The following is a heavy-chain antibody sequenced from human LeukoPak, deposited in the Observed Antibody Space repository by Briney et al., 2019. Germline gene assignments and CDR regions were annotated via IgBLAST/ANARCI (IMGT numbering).Heavy chain of an antibody. CDR2: IKQDGSEK. J-gene: IGHJ5*02. V-gene: IGHV3-7*01. CDR3: ARGGDSDNWIDP. CDR1: GFTFSSHW. Sequence: GGSLRLSCAASGFTFSSHWMSWVRQAPGKGLEWVANIKQDGSEKYYVDSVKGRFTISRDNAKNSLYLQMNSLRAEDTAVYFCARGGDSDNWIDPWGQGTLVTVSS. D-gene: IGHD3-10*01.